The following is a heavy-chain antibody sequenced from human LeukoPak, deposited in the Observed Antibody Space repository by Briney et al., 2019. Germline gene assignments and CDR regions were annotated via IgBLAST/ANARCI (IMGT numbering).Heavy chain of an antibody. CDR3: AKGPDLGRDGYNYSFDY. CDR2: IWYDGSNK. D-gene: IGHD5-24*01. J-gene: IGHJ4*02. Sequence: GRSLRLSCAASGFTFSSYGMHWVRQAPGKGLEWVAVIWYDGSNKYYADSVKGRFTISRDNSKNTLYLQMNSLRAEDTAVYYCAKGPDLGRDGYNYSFDYWGQGTLVTVSS. V-gene: IGHV3-33*06. CDR1: GFTFSSYG.